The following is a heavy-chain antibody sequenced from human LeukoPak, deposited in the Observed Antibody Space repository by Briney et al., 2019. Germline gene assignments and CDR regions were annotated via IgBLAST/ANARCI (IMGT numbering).Heavy chain of an antibody. D-gene: IGHD2-2*01. CDR2: ISGSGGST. Sequence: GGSLRLSCAASGFTFSSYGMSWVRQAPGKGLEWVSAISGSGGSTYYADSVKGRFTISRDNSKNTLYLQMNSLRAEDTAVYYCAKVPVKYQLLYWFDPWGQGTLVTVSS. CDR3: AKVPVKYQLLYWFDP. CDR1: GFTFSSYG. J-gene: IGHJ5*02. V-gene: IGHV3-23*01.